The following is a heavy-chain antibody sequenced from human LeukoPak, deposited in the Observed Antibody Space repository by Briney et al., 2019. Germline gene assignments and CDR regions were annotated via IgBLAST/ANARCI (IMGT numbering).Heavy chain of an antibody. J-gene: IGHJ4*02. V-gene: IGHV3-30*04. CDR3: ARGPSGYHNT. CDR1: GFTFSSYG. CDR2: ISYDGSDK. D-gene: IGHD5-12*01. Sequence: GGSLRLSCAASGFTFSSYGMHWVRQAPGKGLEWVAVISYDGSDKYYADSVKGRFTISRDNSMNTLYLEMNSLRAEDTAVYYCARGPSGYHNTGGQGTLVTVSS.